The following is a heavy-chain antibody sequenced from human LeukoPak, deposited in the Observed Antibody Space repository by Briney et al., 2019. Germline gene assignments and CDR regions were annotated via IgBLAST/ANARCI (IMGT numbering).Heavy chain of an antibody. D-gene: IGHD6-13*01. V-gene: IGHV3-53*01. CDR2: TYSGDDT. CDR3: ARLGMFQAYSTEDY. Sequence: GGSLRLSCAAAGFTVSSNYMSWVRQAPGKGLEWVSVTYSGDDTYYADSVKGRFTISRDNSKNTLYLQMISLRAEDTAVYYCARLGMFQAYSTEDYWGQGTLVTVSS. J-gene: IGHJ4*02. CDR1: GFTVSSNY.